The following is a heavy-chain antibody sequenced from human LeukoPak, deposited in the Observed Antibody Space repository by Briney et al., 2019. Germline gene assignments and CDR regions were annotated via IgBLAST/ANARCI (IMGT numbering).Heavy chain of an antibody. CDR1: GFTFSSYA. CDR2: ISSNGGST. D-gene: IGHD2-2*01. V-gene: IGHV3-64D*06. CDR3: VKSERQAYIVVVPAATFDY. Sequence: PGGSLRLSCSASGFTFSSYATHWVRQAPGKGLEYVSAISSNGGSTYYADSVKGRFTISRDNSKNTLYLQMSSLRAEDTAVYYCVKSERQAYIVVVPAATFDYWGQGTLVTVSS. J-gene: IGHJ4*02.